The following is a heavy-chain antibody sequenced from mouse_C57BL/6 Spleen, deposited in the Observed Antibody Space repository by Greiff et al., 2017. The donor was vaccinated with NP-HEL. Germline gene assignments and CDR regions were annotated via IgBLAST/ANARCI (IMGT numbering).Heavy chain of an antibody. CDR1: GYTFTDYN. D-gene: IGHD3-2*02. V-gene: IGHV1-22*01. J-gene: IGHJ3*01. Sequence: VQLQQSGPELVKPGASVKMSCKASGYTFTDYNMHWVKQSHGKSLEWIGYINPNNGGTSYNQKFKGKATLTVNKSSSTAYMELRSLTSEESAVYYCARGAQTTKGFAYWGQGTLVTVSA. CDR3: ARGAQTTKGFAY. CDR2: INPNNGGT.